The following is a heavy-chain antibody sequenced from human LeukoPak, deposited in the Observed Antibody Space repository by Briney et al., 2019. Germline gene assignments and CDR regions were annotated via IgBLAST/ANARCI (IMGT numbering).Heavy chain of an antibody. V-gene: IGHV3-74*01. Sequence: GGALRLSCEASGFTFSNYWMHWVRQAPGKGLMWVSQISTDGSQTFYADSVKGRFTISRDNAKNTLFLRMDSLRPEDTAVYYCVRSLRSADFWGQGTLVTVSS. CDR3: VRSLRSADF. CDR1: GFTFSNYW. CDR2: ISTDGSQT. J-gene: IGHJ4*02.